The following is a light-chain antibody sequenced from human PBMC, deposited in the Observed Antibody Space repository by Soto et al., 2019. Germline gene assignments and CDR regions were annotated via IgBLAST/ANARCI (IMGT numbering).Light chain of an antibody. CDR2: DAS. J-gene: IGKJ2*01. CDR1: QSISSW. V-gene: IGKV1-5*01. CDR3: QQYNSYPLT. Sequence: DIQMTQSPSTLSASVGDRVTITCRASQSISSWLAWYQQKPGKAPKLLIYDASSLESGVPSRFSGSGSGTEFTLTISSLQPDDFATYYCQQYNSYPLTFGQGTKREI.